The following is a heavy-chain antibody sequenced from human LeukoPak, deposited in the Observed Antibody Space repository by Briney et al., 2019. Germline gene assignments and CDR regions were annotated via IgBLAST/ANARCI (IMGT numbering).Heavy chain of an antibody. D-gene: IGHD2-2*01. CDR3: AGASSNGVVIDATSFDL. J-gene: IGHJ4*02. CDR2: IYRGGAT. V-gene: IGHV3-66*01. CDR1: GFIGSDGY. Sequence: GGSLRLSCAVSGFIGSDGYMNWVRQAQGKGLEWLSVIYRGGATYYADSVKGRFIISRDSSKNTWHLQLNSLRAEDTAVYYCAGASSNGVVIDATSFDLWGQGTPVIVSS.